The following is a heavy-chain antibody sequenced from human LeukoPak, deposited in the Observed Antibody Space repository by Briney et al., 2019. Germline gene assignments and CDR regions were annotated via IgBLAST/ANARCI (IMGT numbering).Heavy chain of an antibody. CDR2: MRPNSDNT. J-gene: IGHJ4*02. D-gene: IGHD4-23*01. Sequence: AASVKVSCKASGYTFSNYDINWVRQATGQGLEWMGWMRPNSDNTGYAQKFQGRLTMTTNTSINTAYMELNSLTSEDTAVYYSARGSQRGGNSDWGQGTLVTVSS. CDR3: ARGSQRGGNSD. CDR1: GYTFSNYD. V-gene: IGHV1-8*02.